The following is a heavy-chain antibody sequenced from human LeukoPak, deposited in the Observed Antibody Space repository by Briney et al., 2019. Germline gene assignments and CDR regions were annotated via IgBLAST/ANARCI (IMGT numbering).Heavy chain of an antibody. J-gene: IGHJ3*02. Sequence: GGSLRLSCAASGFTFSSYGMHWVRQAPGKGLEWVAFIRYDGSNKYYADSVKGRFTISRDNSKNTLYLQMNSLRAEDTAVYYCARGDNSAFDIWGQGTMVTVSS. CDR1: GFTFSSYG. D-gene: IGHD2/OR15-2a*01. V-gene: IGHV3-30*02. CDR3: ARGDNSAFDI. CDR2: IRYDGSNK.